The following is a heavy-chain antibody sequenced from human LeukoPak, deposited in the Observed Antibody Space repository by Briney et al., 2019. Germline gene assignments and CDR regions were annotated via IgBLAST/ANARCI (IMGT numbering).Heavy chain of an antibody. CDR3: ARASPRVHQLVRYYYYYYMDV. V-gene: IGHV4-31*03. CDR1: GGSISSGGYY. D-gene: IGHD3-22*01. J-gene: IGHJ6*03. Sequence: PSQTLSLTCTVSGGSISSGGYYWSWIRQHPGKGLEWIGYIYYSGSTYYNPSLKSRVTISVDTSKNQFSLKLRSVTAADTAVYYCARASPRVHQLVRYYYYYYMDVWGKGTTVTVSS. CDR2: IYYSGST.